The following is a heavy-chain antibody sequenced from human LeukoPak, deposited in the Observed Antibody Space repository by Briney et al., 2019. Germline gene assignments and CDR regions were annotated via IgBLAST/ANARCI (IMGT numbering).Heavy chain of an antibody. CDR3: ARGPVTKFEI. CDR2: IYSGGTT. V-gene: IGHV3-53*01. D-gene: IGHD4-17*01. J-gene: IGHJ3*02. CDR1: GFTFITNY. Sequence: PGGSLRPSWPPPGFTFITNYMSWVGQPPGKGLEWVSVIYSGGTTYYADSVKGRFTISRDNSNNTLYLQMNSLRAEDTAVYYCARGPVTKFEIWGQGTILTVSS.